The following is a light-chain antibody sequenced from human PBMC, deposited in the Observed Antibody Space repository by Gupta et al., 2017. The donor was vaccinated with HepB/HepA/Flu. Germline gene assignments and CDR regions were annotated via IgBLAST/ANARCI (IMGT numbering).Light chain of an antibody. Sequence: QSVLKQPPSVSGAPARRVPPPCTGSSTNIGAGYDVHWYQQLPGTAPKLLIYGNSNRPSGVPDRFSGSRSGTSASLAITGLQAEDEADYYCQSYDSSLSVVVFGGGTKLTVL. CDR2: GNS. V-gene: IGLV1-40*01. J-gene: IGLJ2*01. CDR1: STNIGAGYD. CDR3: QSYDSSLSVVV.